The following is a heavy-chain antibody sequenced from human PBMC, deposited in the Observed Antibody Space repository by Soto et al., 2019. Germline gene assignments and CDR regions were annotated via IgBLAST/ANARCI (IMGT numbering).Heavy chain of an antibody. CDR2: INPNSGGT. Sequence: QVQLVQSGAEVKKPGASVKVSCKASGYTFTGYYMHWVRQAPGQGLEWMGWINPNSGGTNYAQKFQGWVTMTRDTSISTAYMELSRLRSDDTAVYYCARERGVVAARRYYYYGMDVWGQGTTVTVSS. V-gene: IGHV1-2*04. CDR3: ARERGVVAARRYYYYGMDV. J-gene: IGHJ6*02. CDR1: GYTFTGYY. D-gene: IGHD6-6*01.